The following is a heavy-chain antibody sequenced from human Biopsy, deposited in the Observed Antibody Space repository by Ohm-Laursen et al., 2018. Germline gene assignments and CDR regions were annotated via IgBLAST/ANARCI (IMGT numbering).Heavy chain of an antibody. Sequence: SETLSLTCAVSGYSIKSGYYWGWIRQPPGKGLEWIGNIYHSGSTYYNPSLKSRVTISVEKSKNQFSLKLSSVTAADTAVYYCARLEWRDTFFDFWGQGRLVTASS. CDR1: GYSIKSGYY. CDR2: IYHSGST. J-gene: IGHJ4*02. D-gene: IGHD3-3*01. V-gene: IGHV4-38-2*01. CDR3: ARLEWRDTFFDF.